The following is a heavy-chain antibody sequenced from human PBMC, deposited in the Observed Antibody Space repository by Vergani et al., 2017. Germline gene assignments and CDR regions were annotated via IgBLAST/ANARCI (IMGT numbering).Heavy chain of an antibody. J-gene: IGHJ3*02. D-gene: IGHD6-6*01. CDR2: IYDSRNN. CDR3: ARHLRQLARNDVLDI. Sequence: QLQLQESGPRLVKPSETLSLTCSLSGMSISNTNYYWGWIRQPPGKGLEWIGSIYDSRNNNYSPSLKSRVSISVDTSKNQFSLNLTSVTAADTAVYYCARHLRQLARNDVLDIWGHGTLVTVSS. CDR1: GMSISNTNYY. V-gene: IGHV4-39*01.